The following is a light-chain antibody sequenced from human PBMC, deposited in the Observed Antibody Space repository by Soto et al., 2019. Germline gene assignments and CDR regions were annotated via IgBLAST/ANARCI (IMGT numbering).Light chain of an antibody. CDR1: QSISSY. CDR3: QQRDSWPRT. J-gene: IGKJ4*01. V-gene: IGKV3-11*01. Sequence: EIVLTQFPATLSLSPGERATLSCRASQSISSYLAWYQQKPGQAPRLLIHDASNRATGVPGRFSGSGSGTDFTLTISSLEPEDFAIYYCQQRDSWPRTFGGGTKVEIK. CDR2: DAS.